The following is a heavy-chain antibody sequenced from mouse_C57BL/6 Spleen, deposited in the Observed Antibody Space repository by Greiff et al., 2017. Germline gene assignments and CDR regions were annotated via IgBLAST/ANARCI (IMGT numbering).Heavy chain of an antibody. J-gene: IGHJ4*01. CDR2: IRNKANGYTT. V-gene: IGHV7-3*01. Sequence: EVMLVESGGGLVQPGGSLSLSCAASGFTFTDYYMSWVRQPPGKALEWLGFIRNKANGYTTEYSASVKGRFTISRDNSQSILYLQMNALRAEDSATYYCARYNYGIPYAMDYWGQGTSGTVAS. CDR1: GFTFTDYY. CDR3: ARYNYGIPYAMDY. D-gene: IGHD1-1*01.